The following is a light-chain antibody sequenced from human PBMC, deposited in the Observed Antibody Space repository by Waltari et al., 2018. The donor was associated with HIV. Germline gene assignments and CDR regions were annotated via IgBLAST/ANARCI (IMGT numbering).Light chain of an antibody. CDR1: SSNVGSHY. J-gene: IGLJ3*02. CDR2: RNN. V-gene: IGLV1-47*01. CDR3: AAWDDSLSGRV. Sequence: QSVLTQPPSASGTPGPRVTISCSGSSSNVGSHYVYWYQKLPGTVPNLLIYRNNPRPSGVPDRFPGSKSGTSASLAISGLRSEDEADYYCAAWDDSLSGRVFGGGTKLTVL.